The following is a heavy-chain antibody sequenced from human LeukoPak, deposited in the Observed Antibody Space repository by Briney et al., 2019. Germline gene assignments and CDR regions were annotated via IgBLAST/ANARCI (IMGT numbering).Heavy chain of an antibody. CDR3: ARSNPVGATGWFDP. D-gene: IGHD1-26*01. Sequence: SETLSLTCTVSGGSISSGDYYWSWTRQPPGEGLEWIGYIYYSGSTYYNPSLKSRVTISVDTSKNQFSLKLSSVTAADTAVYYCARSNPVGATGWFDPWGQGTLVTVSS. CDR2: IYYSGST. J-gene: IGHJ5*02. V-gene: IGHV4-30-4*08. CDR1: GGSISSGDYY.